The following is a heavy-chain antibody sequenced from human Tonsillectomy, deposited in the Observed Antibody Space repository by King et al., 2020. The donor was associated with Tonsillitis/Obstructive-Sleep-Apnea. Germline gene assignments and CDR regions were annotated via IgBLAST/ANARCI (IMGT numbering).Heavy chain of an antibody. Sequence: VQLQESGPGLVKPSDTLSLTCAVSGYSISSNNWWGWIRQPPGKGLEWIGYIYYSGSTYYNPSLKSRVTMSVDTSKNQFSLKLSSVTAVDTAVYYCARMGGYYYDSSGYEPYYFDYWGQGTLVTVSS. CDR1: GYSISSNNW. CDR2: IYYSGST. J-gene: IGHJ4*02. D-gene: IGHD3-22*01. CDR3: ARMGGYYYDSSGYEPYYFDY. V-gene: IGHV4-28*01.